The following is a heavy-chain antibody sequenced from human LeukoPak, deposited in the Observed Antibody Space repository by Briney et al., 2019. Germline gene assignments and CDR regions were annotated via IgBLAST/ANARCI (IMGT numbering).Heavy chain of an antibody. D-gene: IGHD3-3*01. V-gene: IGHV4-34*01. CDR2: INHSGST. CDR1: GGSFSGYY. J-gene: IGHJ6*03. CDR3: ARRGGLRFLEWLSTSHGDYYMDV. Sequence: TSETLSLTCALYGGSFSGYYWSWIRQPPGKGLEWIGEINHSGSTNYNPSLKSRVTISVDTSKNQFSLKLSSVTAADTAVYYCARRGGLRFLEWLSTSHGDYYMDVRGKGTTVTVSS.